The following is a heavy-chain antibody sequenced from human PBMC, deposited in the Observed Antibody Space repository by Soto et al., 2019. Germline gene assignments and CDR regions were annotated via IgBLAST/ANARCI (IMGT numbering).Heavy chain of an antibody. Sequence: ASVKVSCKASGYTFITYGVSWVRQAPGQGLDWLGWISTYNGNTRYAERLQGRVTMTTDTATNTAYMELRNLRSDDTAVYYCARGPTDYYDNSANYFLDYWGQGNPVTVSS. CDR3: ARGPTDYYDNSANYFLDY. J-gene: IGHJ4*02. CDR2: ISTYNGNT. D-gene: IGHD3-22*01. V-gene: IGHV1-18*01. CDR1: GYTFITYG.